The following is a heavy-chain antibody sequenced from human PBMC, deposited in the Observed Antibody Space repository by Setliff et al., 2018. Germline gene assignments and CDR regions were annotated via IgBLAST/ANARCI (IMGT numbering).Heavy chain of an antibody. CDR2: ISSDGGRT. V-gene: IGHV3-64*02. CDR3: ARLALTGYDSSGYYYALEYYYYMDV. D-gene: IGHD3-22*01. Sequence: GESLKISCAASGFTFSSYAMSWVRQAPGKELEYVSAISSDGGRTYYVDSVKGRFTISRDNANQSLYLQMNSLRAEDTAVYYCARLALTGYDSSGYYYALEYYYYMDVWGKGTTVTVSS. CDR1: GFTFSSYA. J-gene: IGHJ6*03.